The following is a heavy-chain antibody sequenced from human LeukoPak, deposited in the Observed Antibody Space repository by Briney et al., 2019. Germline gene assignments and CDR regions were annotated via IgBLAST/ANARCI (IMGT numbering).Heavy chain of an antibody. Sequence: ASVKVSCKASGYTFTSYDINWVRQATGQGPEWMGWMNPNSGNTGYAQKFQGRVTMTRNTSISTAYMELSSLRSEDTAVYYCASRGALEWPQDDAFDIWGQGTMVTVSS. CDR3: ASRGALEWPQDDAFDI. J-gene: IGHJ3*02. V-gene: IGHV1-8*01. CDR1: GYTFTSYD. D-gene: IGHD3-3*01. CDR2: MNPNSGNT.